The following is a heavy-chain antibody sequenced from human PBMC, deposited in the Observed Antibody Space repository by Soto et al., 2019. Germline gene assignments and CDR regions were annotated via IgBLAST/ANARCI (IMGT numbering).Heavy chain of an antibody. Sequence: NPSETLSLTCTVSGGSISSGGYYWSWIRQHPGKGLEWIGYIYYSGSTYYNPSLKSRVTISVDTSKNQFSLKLSSVTAADTAVYYCAKLARGDGYNLDYWGQGTLVTVSS. CDR2: IYYSGST. CDR1: GGSISSGGYY. D-gene: IGHD5-12*01. J-gene: IGHJ4*02. V-gene: IGHV4-31*03. CDR3: AKLARGDGYNLDY.